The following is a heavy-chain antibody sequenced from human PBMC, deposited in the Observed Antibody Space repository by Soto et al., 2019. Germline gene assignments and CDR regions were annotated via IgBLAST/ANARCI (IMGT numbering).Heavy chain of an antibody. Sequence: EVQLVESGGGLVQPGESLTLSCAASGFTFSSYWMHWVRQAPGKGLVWVSRIKSDGSGTYYADFVKGRLTISRDNAKNTLYLQMTRLRVEDTAVYFCGRGDGVRYDGNGCLGRQWCQGTGVSVSS. CDR2: IKSDGSGT. V-gene: IGHV3-74*01. J-gene: IGHJ4*02. CDR1: GFTFSSYW. D-gene: IGHD3-22*01. CDR3: GRGDGVRYDGNGCLGRQ.